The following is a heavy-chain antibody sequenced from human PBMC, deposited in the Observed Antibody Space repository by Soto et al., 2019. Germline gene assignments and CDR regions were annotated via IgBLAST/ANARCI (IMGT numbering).Heavy chain of an antibody. D-gene: IGHD3-3*01. Sequence: QVQLVQSGAEVKKPGASVKVSCKASGYTFTSYGISWVRQAPGQGLEWMGWISAYNGNTNYAQKLQGRVTMTTDTSTNTAYMELRSLRSDDTAVYYCARGRYDYYDFWSGPYYYGMDVWGQGTTVTVSS. J-gene: IGHJ6*02. CDR2: ISAYNGNT. CDR3: ARGRYDYYDFWSGPYYYGMDV. V-gene: IGHV1-18*04. CDR1: GYTFTSYG.